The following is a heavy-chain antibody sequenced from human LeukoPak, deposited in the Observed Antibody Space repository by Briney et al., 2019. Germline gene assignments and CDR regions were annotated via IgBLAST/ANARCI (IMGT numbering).Heavy chain of an antibody. CDR2: VFDSGGT. D-gene: IGHD6-13*01. CDR3: ARGYSSSWNYFDY. Sequence: SEALSLTCTVSGGSISNYWWSWIRQPPGKGLEWIGYVFDSGGTNYNPSLKSRVTISVDTSKKQFSLKLSSVAAADTAVYYCARGYSSSWNYFDYWGQGTLVTVSS. J-gene: IGHJ4*02. V-gene: IGHV4-59*01. CDR1: GGSISNYW.